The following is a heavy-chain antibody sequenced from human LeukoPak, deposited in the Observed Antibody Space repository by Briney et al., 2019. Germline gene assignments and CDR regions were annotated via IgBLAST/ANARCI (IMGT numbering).Heavy chain of an antibody. D-gene: IGHD6-19*01. Sequence: SETLSLTCAVYGGSFSSYYWSWIRQPPGKGLEWIGYIYYSGSTNYNPSLKSRVTISVDTSKNQFSLKLSSVTAADTAVYYCARGYSSGWYSFDFDYWGQGTLVTVSS. CDR2: IYYSGST. CDR1: GGSFSSYY. V-gene: IGHV4-59*01. CDR3: ARGYSSGWYSFDFDY. J-gene: IGHJ4*02.